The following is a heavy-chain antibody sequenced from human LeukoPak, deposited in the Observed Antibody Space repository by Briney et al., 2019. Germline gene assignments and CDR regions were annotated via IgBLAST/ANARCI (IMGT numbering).Heavy chain of an antibody. Sequence: GGSLRLSCAASGFTFSSYAKSWVRQAPGKGLEWVSAISGSGGSTYYADSVKGRFTISRDNSKNTLYLQMNSLRAEDTAVYYCAKGPITMIVVVITPIDYWGQGTLVTVSS. CDR1: GFTFSSYA. V-gene: IGHV3-23*01. CDR3: AKGPITMIVVVITPIDY. J-gene: IGHJ4*02. CDR2: ISGSGGST. D-gene: IGHD3-22*01.